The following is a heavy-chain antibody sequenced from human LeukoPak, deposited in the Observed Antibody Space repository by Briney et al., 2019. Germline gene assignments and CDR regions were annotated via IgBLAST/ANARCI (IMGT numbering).Heavy chain of an antibody. CDR1: GYRFTNYW. CDR3: ARHRDCSSGACYPDY. Sequence: GESLKISCKGSGYRFTNYWIGWVRQMPGXGLEWMGIIYPADSDTRYSPSFQGQVTISADKSISTAYLQWNSLKASDTAMYYCARHRDCSSGACYPDYWGQGTLVTVSS. V-gene: IGHV5-51*01. J-gene: IGHJ4*02. D-gene: IGHD2-15*01. CDR2: IYPADSDT.